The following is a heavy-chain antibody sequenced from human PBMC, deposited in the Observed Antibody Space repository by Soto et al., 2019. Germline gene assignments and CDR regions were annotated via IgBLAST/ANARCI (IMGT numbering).Heavy chain of an antibody. D-gene: IGHD5-18*01. CDR3: ARGLDTAMVDYYYGMDV. Sequence: SETLSLTCAVYGGSFSGYYWSWIRQPPGKGLEWIGEIDHSGSTNYNPSLKSRVTISVDTSKNQFSLKLSSVTAADTAVYYCARGLDTAMVDYYYGMDVWGQGTTVTVSS. J-gene: IGHJ6*02. CDR2: IDHSGST. V-gene: IGHV4-34*01. CDR1: GGSFSGYY.